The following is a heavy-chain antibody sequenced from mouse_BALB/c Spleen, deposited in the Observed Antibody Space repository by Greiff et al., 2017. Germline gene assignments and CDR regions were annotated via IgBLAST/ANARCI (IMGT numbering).Heavy chain of an antibody. CDR3: ARHGDYGSSYAMDY. Sequence: QVQLKESGPGLVAPSQSLSITCTVSGFSLTGYGVNWVRQPPGKGLEWLGMIWGDGSTDYNSALKSRLSISKDNSKSQVFLKMNSLQTDDTAMYYCARHGDYGSSYAMDYWGQGTSVTVSS. CDR1: GFSLTGYG. J-gene: IGHJ4*01. D-gene: IGHD1-1*01. CDR2: IWGDGST. V-gene: IGHV2-6-7*01.